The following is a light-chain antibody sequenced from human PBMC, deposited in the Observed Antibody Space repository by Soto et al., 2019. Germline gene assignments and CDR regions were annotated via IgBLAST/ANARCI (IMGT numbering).Light chain of an antibody. V-gene: IGLV1-44*01. CDR1: SSNIGSNT. CDR3: AAWDDSLNGYV. Sequence: QSVLTQPPSASGTPGQRVTISCSGSSSNIGSNTVNWYQQLPGTAPNLLIHSNNQRPSGVPDRFSGSKSGTSASLAIGGLQSEVDADYYCAAWDDSLNGYVFGTGTKVTVL. CDR2: SNN. J-gene: IGLJ1*01.